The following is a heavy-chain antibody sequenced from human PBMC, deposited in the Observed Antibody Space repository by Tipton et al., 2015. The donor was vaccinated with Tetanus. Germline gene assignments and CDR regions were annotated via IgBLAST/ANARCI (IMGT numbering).Heavy chain of an antibody. V-gene: IGHV5-51*01. J-gene: IGHJ3*01. CDR1: GFSFPGYY. D-gene: IGHD6-6*01. CDR3: VRQFGYYCSSGAFDG. CDR2: NYVEDSQS. Sequence: QSGPEVKKPGQSLKISCRGSGFSFPGYYIGWVRQLPGKGPEWMGINYVEDSQSIYGPAFGGRVTITADKSINTVYLQWDSLQTSDTAMYYCVRQFGYYCSSGAFDGRGQGTFVTVS.